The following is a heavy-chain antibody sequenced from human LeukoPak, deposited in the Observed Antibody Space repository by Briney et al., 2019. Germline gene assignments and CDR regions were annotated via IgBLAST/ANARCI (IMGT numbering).Heavy chain of an antibody. D-gene: IGHD5-12*01. V-gene: IGHV4-34*01. Sequence: SETLSLTCAVYGGSFSGYYWSWIRQPPGKGLEWIGEINHSGSTNYNPSLKSRVTISVDTSRNQFSLKLSSVTAADTAVYYCARGLSTEVANYYFDYWGQGTLVTVSS. J-gene: IGHJ4*02. CDR1: GGSFSGYY. CDR3: ARGLSTEVANYYFDY. CDR2: INHSGST.